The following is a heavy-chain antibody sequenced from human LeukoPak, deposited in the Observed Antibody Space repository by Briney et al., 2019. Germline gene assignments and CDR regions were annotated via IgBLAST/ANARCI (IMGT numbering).Heavy chain of an antibody. CDR3: ARDPTVGGSGSFDY. D-gene: IGHD3-10*01. V-gene: IGHV3-23*01. CDR1: GFTFSSYA. J-gene: IGHJ4*02. CDR2: ISGSGGST. Sequence: GGSLRLSCAVSGFTFSSYAMSWVRQAPGKGLEWVSAISGSGGSTYYADSVKGRFTISGDNAKNSLYLQMNSLRAEDTAVYYCARDPTVGGSGSFDYWGQGTLVTVSS.